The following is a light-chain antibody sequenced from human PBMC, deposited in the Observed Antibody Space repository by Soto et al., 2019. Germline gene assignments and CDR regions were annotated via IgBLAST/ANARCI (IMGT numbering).Light chain of an antibody. CDR3: QQRSNWPPWT. Sequence: EIVLTQSPATLSLSPGERATLSCRASQSVSSYLAWYQQKPGQAPRLLIYDASNRATGIPARFSGSGSGTDFTLTIGSLEPEDFAVYYCQQRSNWPPWTFGQGTK. V-gene: IGKV3-11*01. J-gene: IGKJ1*01. CDR1: QSVSSY. CDR2: DAS.